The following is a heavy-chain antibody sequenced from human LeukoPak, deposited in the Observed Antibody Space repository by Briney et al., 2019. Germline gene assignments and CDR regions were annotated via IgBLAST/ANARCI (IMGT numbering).Heavy chain of an antibody. CDR3: ARDPALAAFDI. J-gene: IGHJ3*02. CDR2: ISSSGSTI. V-gene: IGHV3-48*03. CDR1: GFTFSSYE. Sequence: GGSLRLSCAASGFTFSSYEMNWVCQAPGKGLEWVSYISSSGSTIYYADSVKGRFTISRDNAKNSLYLQMNSLRAEDTAVYYCARDPALAAFDIWGQGTMVTVSS.